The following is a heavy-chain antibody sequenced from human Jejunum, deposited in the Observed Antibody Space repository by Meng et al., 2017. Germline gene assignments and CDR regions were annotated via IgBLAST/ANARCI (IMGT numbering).Heavy chain of an antibody. CDR1: GASINTDY. V-gene: IGHV4-59*01. J-gene: IGHJ4*02. Sequence: SESLSLTCYVSGASINTDYWSWIRQPPGKSREWLGFIFSSGTTSYNPSLESRLTLSVDTSKNLFSLKMTARTAADTAVYYCARGGASSRPFDSWGQGTLVTVSS. CDR2: IFSSGTT. D-gene: IGHD6-13*01. CDR3: ARGGASSRPFDS.